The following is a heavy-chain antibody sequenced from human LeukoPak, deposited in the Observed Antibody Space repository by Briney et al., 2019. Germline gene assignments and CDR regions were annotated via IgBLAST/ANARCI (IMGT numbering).Heavy chain of an antibody. Sequence: PSQTLSLTCTVSGGSISSGGYYWSWIRQHPGKGLEWIGYIYYSGSTHYNPSLKSRVTISVDTSKNQFSLKLSSVTAADTAVYYCARSAMTTVTTKLYYGMDVWGQGTTVTVSS. D-gene: IGHD4-17*01. J-gene: IGHJ6*02. V-gene: IGHV4-31*03. CDR2: IYYSGST. CDR3: ARSAMTTVTTKLYYGMDV. CDR1: GGSISSGGYY.